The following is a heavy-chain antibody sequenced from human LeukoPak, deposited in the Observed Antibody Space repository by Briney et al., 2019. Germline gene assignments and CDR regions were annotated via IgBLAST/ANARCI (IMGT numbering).Heavy chain of an antibody. Sequence: SQTLSLTCTVSGGSISSGSYYWSWIRQPAGKGLEWIGRIYTSGSTNYNPSLKSRVTISVDTSKNQFSLKLSSVTAADTAVYYCARTFITMVRGVIANWFDPWGQGTLVTVSS. CDR2: IYTSGST. J-gene: IGHJ5*02. CDR1: GGSISSGSYY. CDR3: ARTFITMVRGVIANWFDP. V-gene: IGHV4-61*02. D-gene: IGHD3-10*01.